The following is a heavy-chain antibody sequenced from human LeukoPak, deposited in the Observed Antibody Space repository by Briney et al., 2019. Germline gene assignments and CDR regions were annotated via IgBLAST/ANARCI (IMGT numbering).Heavy chain of an antibody. Sequence: SVKVSCKASGGAFSSYAISWVRQAPGQGLEWMGGIIPIFGTANYAQKFQGRVTITTDESTSTAYMELSSLRSEDTAVYYCARGGSYFDYYYYYMDVWGKGTTVTVSS. D-gene: IGHD1-26*01. CDR2: IIPIFGTA. CDR1: GGAFSSYA. CDR3: ARGGSYFDYYYYYMDV. J-gene: IGHJ6*03. V-gene: IGHV1-69*05.